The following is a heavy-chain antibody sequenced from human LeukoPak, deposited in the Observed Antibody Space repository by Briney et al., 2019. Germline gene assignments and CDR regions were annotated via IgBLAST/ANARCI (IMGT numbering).Heavy chain of an antibody. D-gene: IGHD3-16*01. CDR1: GFTFSSYW. CDR2: IYSGGST. Sequence: GGSLRLSCAASGFTFSSYWMSWVRQAPGKGLEWVSVIYSGGSTYYADSVKGRFTISRHNSKNTLYLQMNSLRAEDTAVYYCARDYYYDVWGQGTTVTVSS. V-gene: IGHV3-53*04. CDR3: ARDYYYDV. J-gene: IGHJ6*02.